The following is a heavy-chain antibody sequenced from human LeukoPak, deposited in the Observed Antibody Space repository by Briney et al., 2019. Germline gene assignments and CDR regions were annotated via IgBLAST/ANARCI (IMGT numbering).Heavy chain of an antibody. J-gene: IGHJ4*02. CDR1: GFTFSSYA. Sequence: PGRSLRLSCAASGFTFSSYAMNWVRQAPGKGLEWVSYISSFSGTIYYADSVKGRFTISRDNAKNSLYLQMNSLRAEGTAVYYCARDQGGEQSYWGQGTLVTVSS. CDR3: ARDQGGEQSY. D-gene: IGHD3-16*01. V-gene: IGHV3-48*01. CDR2: ISSFSGTI.